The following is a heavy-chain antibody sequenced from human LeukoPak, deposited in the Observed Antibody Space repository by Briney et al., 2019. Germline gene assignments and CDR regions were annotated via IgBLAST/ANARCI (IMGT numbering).Heavy chain of an antibody. CDR2: IDPASGGT. CDR3: ARVPGPYTTSRFDF. Sequence: ASVRVSCKTSGYTFSAHYLHWVRQAPGQRPEWVGRIDPASGGTHYAQKFQGRVTVTRDTSTTTVDMELSGLRSDATAVYYCARVPGPYTTSRFDFWGQGTLVTVSS. V-gene: IGHV1-2*02. J-gene: IGHJ4*02. D-gene: IGHD2-2*02. CDR1: GYTFSAHY.